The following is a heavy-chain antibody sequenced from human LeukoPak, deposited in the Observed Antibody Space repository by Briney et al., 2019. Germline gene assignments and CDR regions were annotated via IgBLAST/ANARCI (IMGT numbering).Heavy chain of an antibody. J-gene: IGHJ5*02. V-gene: IGHV1-2*06. CDR2: INPNSGGT. CDR1: GYTFTGHY. Sequence: ASVKVSCKASGYTFTGHYMQWVRQAPGQGLEWMGRINPNSGGTDYAQNFQGRVTMTRDTSISTVYMELSSLKSNDTAVYYCARQGSLGTWFDPWGQGTLVTVSS. CDR3: ARQGSLGTWFDP. D-gene: IGHD7-27*01.